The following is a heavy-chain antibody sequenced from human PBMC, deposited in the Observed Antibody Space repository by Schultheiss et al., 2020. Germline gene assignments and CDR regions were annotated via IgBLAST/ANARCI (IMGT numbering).Heavy chain of an antibody. J-gene: IGHJ2*01. Sequence: SETLSLTCTVSGGSISSSSYYWSWIRQPPGKGLEWIGSIYYSGSTYYNPSLKSRVTISVDTSKNQFSLKLSSVTAADTAVYYCATSATVTTVIWYFDLWGRGTLVNVSS. V-gene: IGHV4-39*07. CDR1: GGSISSSSYY. D-gene: IGHD4-17*01. CDR2: IYYSGST. CDR3: ATSATVTTVIWYFDL.